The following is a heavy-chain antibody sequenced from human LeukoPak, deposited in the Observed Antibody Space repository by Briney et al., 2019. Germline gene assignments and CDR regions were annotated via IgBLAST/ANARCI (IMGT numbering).Heavy chain of an antibody. CDR3: AGDLSDSGYDYAFDI. J-gene: IGHJ3*02. CDR1: GGSISSSSYY. D-gene: IGHD5-12*01. V-gene: IGHV4-39*07. CDR2: IYHSGST. Sequence: PSETLSLTCTVSGGSISSSSYYWGWIRQPPGKGLEWIGSIYHSGSTNYNPSLKSRVTISVDKSKNQFSLKLSSVTAADTAVYYCAGDLSDSGYDYAFDIWGQGTMVTVSS.